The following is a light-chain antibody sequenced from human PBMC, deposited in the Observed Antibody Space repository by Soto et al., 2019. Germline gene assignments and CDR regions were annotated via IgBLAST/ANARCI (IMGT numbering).Light chain of an antibody. V-gene: IGKV1-6*01. CDR2: AAS. CDR3: LQDYNYPRT. CDR1: QGIRND. Sequence: AIQMTQSPSSLSASVGDRVTITCRASQGIRNDLGWYQQKPGRAPKLLIYAASSLQSGVPSRFSGSGSVTDFTITICSLQPEDFATYYCLQDYNYPRTLGQGTKVDIK. J-gene: IGKJ1*01.